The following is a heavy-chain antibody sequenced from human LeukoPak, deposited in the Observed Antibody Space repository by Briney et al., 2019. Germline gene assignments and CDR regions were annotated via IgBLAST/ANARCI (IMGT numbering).Heavy chain of an antibody. Sequence: PSETLSLTCAVYGGSFSGYYWSWIRQPPGKGLEWIGEINHSGSTNYNPSLKSRVTISVDTSKNQFSLKLSSVTAADTAVYYCARGRGYCSGGSCYDLFDYWGQGTLVTVSS. CDR1: GGSFSGYY. CDR3: ARGRGYCSGGSCYDLFDY. CDR2: INHSGST. J-gene: IGHJ4*02. V-gene: IGHV4-34*01. D-gene: IGHD2-15*01.